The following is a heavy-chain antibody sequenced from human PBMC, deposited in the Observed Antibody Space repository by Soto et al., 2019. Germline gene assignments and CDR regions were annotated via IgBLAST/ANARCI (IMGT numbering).Heavy chain of an antibody. CDR2: VIPLFGTP. Sequence: GASVKVSCKASGVTLSSYVIMWVRQAPGQGLEWMGGVIPLFGTPNYAQKFRDRVTISADKSTSTAYMELRSLRSEDTAMYFCAGFGYSKGYAHWGQGTMVTVYS. D-gene: IGHD4-4*01. J-gene: IGHJ4*02. CDR3: AGFGYSKGYAH. CDR1: GVTLSSYV. V-gene: IGHV1-69*06.